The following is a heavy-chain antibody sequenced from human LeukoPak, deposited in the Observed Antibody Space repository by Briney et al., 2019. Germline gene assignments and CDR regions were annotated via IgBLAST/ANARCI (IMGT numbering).Heavy chain of an antibody. CDR1: GGSISSYY. CDR3: ARDRPRHNWFDP. V-gene: IGHV4-59*12. J-gene: IGHJ5*02. Sequence: SETLSLTCTVSGGSISSYYWTWIRQPPGKGLEWIGYIYYSGSTKYNPSLKSRVTITVDTSKNQFSLKQSSVTAADTAVYYCARDRPRHNWFDPWGQGTLVTVSS. CDR2: IYYSGST.